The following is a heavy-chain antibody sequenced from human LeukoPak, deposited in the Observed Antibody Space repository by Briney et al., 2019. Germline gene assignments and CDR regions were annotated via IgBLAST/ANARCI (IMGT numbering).Heavy chain of an antibody. CDR1: GFTFSTYS. J-gene: IGHJ4*02. D-gene: IGHD3-22*01. V-gene: IGHV3-48*01. CDR3: TRSGYRHPYHFDS. Sequence: GGSLRLSCAASGFTFSTYSMSWVRQAPGKGLEWISHISAASRGIYYADSVKGRFTISRDNAENSVFLQMRSLRLEDTAIYYCTRSGYRHPYHFDSWGQGTLVTVSS. CDR2: ISAASRGI.